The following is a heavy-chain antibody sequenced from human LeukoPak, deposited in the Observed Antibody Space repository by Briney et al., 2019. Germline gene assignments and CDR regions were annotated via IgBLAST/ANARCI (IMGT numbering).Heavy chain of an antibody. CDR1: GYTFTGYY. CDR3: SKDRGHY. CDR2: INPNSGGT. V-gene: IGHV1-2*06. J-gene: IGHJ4*02. Sequence: GASVKVSCMASGYTFTGYYMHWVRQAPGQGLEWMGRINPNSGGTNYAQKFQGRVTMTRDTSISTDNMVLSRLRSNVTAVYCCSKDRGHYWGQGTLVTVSS.